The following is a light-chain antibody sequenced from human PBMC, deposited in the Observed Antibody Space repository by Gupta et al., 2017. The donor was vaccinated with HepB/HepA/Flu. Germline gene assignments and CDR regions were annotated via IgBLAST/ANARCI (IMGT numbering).Light chain of an antibody. CDR1: SSNIGADYD. J-gene: IGLJ2*01. V-gene: IGLV1-40*01. CDR2: GNN. CDR3: QSYDSSLSGVI. Sequence: QSVLTQPPSVSGAPGQRVTISCTWSSSNIGADYDVHWYQHLPGTAPKRLIYGNNKRPSGVPDRFSGSKSGTSASLAITGLQAEDEADYHCQSYDSSLSGVIFGGGTKLTVL.